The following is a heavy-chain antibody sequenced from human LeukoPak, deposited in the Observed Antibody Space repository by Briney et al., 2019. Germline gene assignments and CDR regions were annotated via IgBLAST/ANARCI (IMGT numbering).Heavy chain of an antibody. CDR2: IYYSGST. V-gene: IGHV4-59*01. J-gene: IGHJ4*02. D-gene: IGHD3-10*01. Sequence: SETLSLTCTVSGGSISSYYWSWIRQPPGKGLEWIGYIYYSGSTNYNPSLKSRVTISADTSKNQFSLKLSSVTAADTAVYYCARVRMVRGVILKGYFDYWGQGTLVTVSS. CDR1: GGSISSYY. CDR3: ARVRMVRGVILKGYFDY.